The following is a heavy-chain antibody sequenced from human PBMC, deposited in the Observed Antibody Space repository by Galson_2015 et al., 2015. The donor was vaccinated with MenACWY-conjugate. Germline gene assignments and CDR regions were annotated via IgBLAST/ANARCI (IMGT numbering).Heavy chain of an antibody. J-gene: IGHJ6*03. V-gene: IGHV2-70*20. D-gene: IGHD1-1*01. Sequence: PALVKPTQTLTLTCSVSGFSLTSSGMSVTWVRQSPGKALDWLAVIDWVGDRYYSTSLKTRLTISRDTSKNQVVLSLTDVDPIDTGTYFCARATTGHNHFYYYMDVWGKGTAVIVSS. CDR2: IDWVGDR. CDR1: GFSLTSSGMS. CDR3: ARATTGHNHFYYYMDV.